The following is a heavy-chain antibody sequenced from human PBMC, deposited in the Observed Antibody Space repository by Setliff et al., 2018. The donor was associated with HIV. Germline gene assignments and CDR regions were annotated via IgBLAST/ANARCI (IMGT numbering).Heavy chain of an antibody. J-gene: IGHJ3*02. CDR2: IYHSGIT. D-gene: IGHD2-2*01. CDR3: ARTRDCSSSGCFYHAFDM. Sequence: SETLSLTCAVSGYSISIGYYWGWIRQAPGKGLEWIGNIYHSGITYYNPSLKSRVTISVDTSKNQFSLRLSSVTAADTAVYYCARTRDCSSSGCFYHAFDMWGQGTMVTVSS. CDR1: GYSISIGYY. V-gene: IGHV4-38-2*01.